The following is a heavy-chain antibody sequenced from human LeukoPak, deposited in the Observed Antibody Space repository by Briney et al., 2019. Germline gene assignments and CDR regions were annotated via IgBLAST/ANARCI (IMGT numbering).Heavy chain of an antibody. V-gene: IGHV3-48*04. CDR1: GFTFSSYS. CDR2: ISSSSSTI. Sequence: QSGGSLRLSCAASGFTFSSYSMNWVRQAPGKGLEWVSYISSSSSTIYYADSVKGRFTISRDNAKNSLYLQMNSLRAEDTAVYYCARVYYSGTRVFDYWGQGTLVTVSS. J-gene: IGHJ4*02. D-gene: IGHD5-12*01. CDR3: ARVYYSGTRVFDY.